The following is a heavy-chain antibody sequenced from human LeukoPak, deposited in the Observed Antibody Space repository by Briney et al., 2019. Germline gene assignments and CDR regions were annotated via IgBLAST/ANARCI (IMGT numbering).Heavy chain of an antibody. Sequence: GESLKISCQGSGYSFTSYWIDWVRQMPGKGLEWMGIIYPGDSDTRYSPSFQGQVTISADKSISTAYLQWSSLKASDTAMYYCARNYDSSGIDAFDIWGQGTMVTVSS. CDR3: ARNYDSSGIDAFDI. J-gene: IGHJ3*02. CDR2: IYPGDSDT. V-gene: IGHV5-51*01. D-gene: IGHD3-22*01. CDR1: GYSFTSYW.